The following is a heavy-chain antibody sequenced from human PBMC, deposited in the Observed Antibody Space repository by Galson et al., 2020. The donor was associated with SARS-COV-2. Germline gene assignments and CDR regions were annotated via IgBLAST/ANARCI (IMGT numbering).Heavy chain of an antibody. J-gene: IGHJ4*02. CDR1: GFTFSSYE. Sequence: GGSLRLSCAASGFTFSSYEMNWVRQAPGKGLEWVSYISSSGSTIYYADSVKGRFTISRDNAKNSLYLQMNSLRAEDTAVYYCARDLSGSYHGYYFDYWGQGTLVTVSS. CDR3: ARDLSGSYHGYYFDY. D-gene: IGHD1-26*01. CDR2: ISSSGSTI. V-gene: IGHV3-48*03.